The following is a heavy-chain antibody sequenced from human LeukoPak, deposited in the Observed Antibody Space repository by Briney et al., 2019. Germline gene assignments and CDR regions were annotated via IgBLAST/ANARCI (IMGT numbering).Heavy chain of an antibody. CDR1: GGSISSSNW. CDR3: ARGPLSAAGPGYFDY. Sequence: SETLSLTCAVSGGSISSSNWWSWVRQPPGKGLEWIGEIYHSGSTNYNPSLKSRVTISVDKSKNQFSLKLSSVTAADTAVYYCARGPLSAAGPGYFDYWGQGTLVTVSS. V-gene: IGHV4-4*02. CDR2: IYHSGST. J-gene: IGHJ4*02. D-gene: IGHD6-13*01.